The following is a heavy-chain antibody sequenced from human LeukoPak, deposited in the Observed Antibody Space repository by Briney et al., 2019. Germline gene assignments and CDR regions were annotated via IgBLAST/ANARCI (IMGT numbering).Heavy chain of an antibody. CDR3: ARGSYYYDSSGYFDY. Sequence: ASVKVSCKASGGTFSSYAISWVRQAHGQGLEWMGRIIPIFGTANYAQKFQGRVTITTDESTSTAYMELSSLRSEDTAVYYCARGSYYYDSSGYFDYWGQGTLVTVSS. J-gene: IGHJ4*02. D-gene: IGHD3-22*01. CDR1: GGTFSSYA. V-gene: IGHV1-69*05. CDR2: IIPIFGTA.